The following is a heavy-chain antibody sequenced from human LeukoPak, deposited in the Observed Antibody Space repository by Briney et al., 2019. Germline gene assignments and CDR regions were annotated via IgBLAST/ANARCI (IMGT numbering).Heavy chain of an antibody. CDR2: ISGNGITI. Sequence: PGGSLRLSCVASGFTFSDYYMGWIRQAPGKGLEWVSYISGNGITIQYADSVKGRFTISRDNTKNSLNLQMNSLRAEDTAVYYCAREGYDFWSGYSGYWGQGTLVTVSS. J-gene: IGHJ4*02. D-gene: IGHD3-3*01. CDR3: AREGYDFWSGYSGY. V-gene: IGHV3-11*01. CDR1: GFTFSDYY.